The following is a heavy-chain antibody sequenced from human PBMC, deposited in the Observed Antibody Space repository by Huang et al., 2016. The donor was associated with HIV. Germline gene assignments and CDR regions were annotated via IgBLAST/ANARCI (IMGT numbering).Heavy chain of an antibody. Sequence: QVQLQESGPGLVKPSETLSLTCTVPGGSISSHYWSWIRQPPGKGLEWIGSIYYSGSTNYNPSLKRRVTISVDTSKNQFSLKLSSVTAADTAVYYCARLVGALDAFDIWGQGTMVTVSS. CDR2: IYYSGST. V-gene: IGHV4-59*11. CDR3: ARLVGALDAFDI. CDR1: GGSISSHY. D-gene: IGHD1-26*01. J-gene: IGHJ3*02.